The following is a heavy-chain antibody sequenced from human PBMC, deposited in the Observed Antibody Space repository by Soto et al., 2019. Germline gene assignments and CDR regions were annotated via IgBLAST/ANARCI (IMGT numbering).Heavy chain of an antibody. CDR1: GFTFSDYY. CDR3: ARRSSSWYFDY. D-gene: IGHD6-13*01. J-gene: IGHJ4*02. CDR2: ISSSSSYT. Sequence: GGSLRLSCAASGFTFSDYYMSWIRQAPGKGLEWVSYISSSSSYTNSADSVKGRFTISRDNSKNTLYLQMNSLRAEDTAVYYCARRSSSWYFDYWGQGTLVTVSS. V-gene: IGHV3-11*03.